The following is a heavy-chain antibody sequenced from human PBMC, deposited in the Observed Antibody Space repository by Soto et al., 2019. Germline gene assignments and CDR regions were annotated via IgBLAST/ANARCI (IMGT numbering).Heavy chain of an antibody. Sequence: QLQLQESGLGLVQPSQTPSLTCAVSGGSISSGGYSWSGIRQPPGKGLEWIGSIYHSGSTFYNPSRTSGCSISEDRDKNLFSIKMNSVTAADTAMYYCARAGAKRSSDWPTGIDPWGQGALVTVSS. CDR2: IYHSGST. J-gene: IGHJ5*02. CDR1: GGSISSGGYS. CDR3: ARAGAKRSSDWPTGIDP. V-gene: IGHV4-30-2*01. D-gene: IGHD3-10*01.